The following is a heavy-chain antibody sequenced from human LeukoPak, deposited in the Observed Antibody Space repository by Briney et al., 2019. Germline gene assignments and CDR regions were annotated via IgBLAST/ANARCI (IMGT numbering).Heavy chain of an antibody. CDR1: GFTFSSYA. V-gene: IGHV3-30-3*01. CDR2: ISYDGSNK. D-gene: IGHD3-3*01. J-gene: IGHJ4*02. CDR3: TRHSRGFLEWLLWDL. Sequence: GGSQRLSCAASGFTFSSYAMHWVRQAPGKGLEWVAVISYDGSNKYYADSVKGRFTISRDNSKNTLYLQMNSLRAEDTAVYYCTRHSRGFLEWLLWDLWGQGTLVTVSS.